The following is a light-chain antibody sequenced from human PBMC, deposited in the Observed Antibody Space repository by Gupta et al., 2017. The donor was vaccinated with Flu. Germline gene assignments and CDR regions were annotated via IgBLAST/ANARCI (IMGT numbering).Light chain of an antibody. Sequence: DIQMIQSPSTLSASVGDRVIITCRASQSVSGCLAWYQQKPGAAPKLLIYKASTLESGVPPRFSGSGSTTEFTLTITNLQPDDFATYYCQQCDTYSTFGQGTKVEI. CDR3: QQCDTYST. V-gene: IGKV1-5*03. CDR2: KAS. J-gene: IGKJ1*01. CDR1: QSVSGC.